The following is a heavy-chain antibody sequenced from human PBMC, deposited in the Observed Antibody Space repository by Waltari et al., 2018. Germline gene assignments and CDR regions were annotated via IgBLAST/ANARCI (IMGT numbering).Heavy chain of an antibody. Sequence: QVQLQESGPGLVKPSQTLSLTCTVSGGSISSGGYSWSWIRQHPGKGLEWIGYIYYSGSTYYNPSLKSRVTISVDTSKNQFPLKLSSVTAADTAVYYCARGYSSSWYIQFDYWGQGTLVTVSS. CDR1: GGSISSGGYS. V-gene: IGHV4-31*03. J-gene: IGHJ4*02. D-gene: IGHD6-13*01. CDR2: IYYSGST. CDR3: ARGYSSSWYIQFDY.